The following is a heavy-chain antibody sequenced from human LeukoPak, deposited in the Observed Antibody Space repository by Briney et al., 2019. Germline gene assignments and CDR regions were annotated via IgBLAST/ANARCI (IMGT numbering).Heavy chain of an antibody. Sequence: GGSLRLSCAASGFTFSSYAMHWVRQTPGKGLEWVAVMSSDGSKKYYADSVKGRFTISRDNSENTLYLQMNSLRAEDTAVYYCAKKFRGTTVISGDYFDYWGQGTLVTVSS. CDR3: AKKFRGTTVISGDYFDY. CDR1: GFTFSSYA. D-gene: IGHD4-17*01. V-gene: IGHV3-30-3*02. CDR2: MSSDGSKK. J-gene: IGHJ4*02.